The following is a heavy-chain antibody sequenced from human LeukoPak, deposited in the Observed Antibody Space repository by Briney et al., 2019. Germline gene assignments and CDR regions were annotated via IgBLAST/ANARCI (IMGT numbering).Heavy chain of an antibody. CDR1: GFTFSSFA. J-gene: IGHJ4*02. D-gene: IGHD3-22*01. CDR3: ARPYDTRGYFPDY. V-gene: IGHV3-21*01. Sequence: GGSLRLSCAASGFTFSSFAMTWVRQAPGKGLEWVSSISRGSDHIFYADSMKGRFTISRDNAKNSLYLQMNSLGAEDTAVYYCARPYDTRGYFPDYWGQGTLVTVSS. CDR2: ISRGSDHI.